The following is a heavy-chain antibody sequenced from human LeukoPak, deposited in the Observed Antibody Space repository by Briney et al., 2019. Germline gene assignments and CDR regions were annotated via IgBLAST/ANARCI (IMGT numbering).Heavy chain of an antibody. J-gene: IGHJ4*02. CDR2: IIPIFGTS. D-gene: IGHD3-22*01. V-gene: IGHV1-69*15. CDR1: GGTFSNYA. Sequence: ASVKVSCKASGGTFSNYAISWVRQAPGQGLEWMGRIIPIFGTSNYAQKFQGRVTIAADESSTTAYMELTSRTSNDTALYYCARGPIRSGYSGRFDYWGQGTLVTVSS. CDR3: ARGPIRSGYSGRFDY.